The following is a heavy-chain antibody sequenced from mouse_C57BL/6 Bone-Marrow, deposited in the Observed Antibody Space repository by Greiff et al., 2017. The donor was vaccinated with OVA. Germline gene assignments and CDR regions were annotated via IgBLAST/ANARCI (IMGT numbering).Heavy chain of an antibody. CDR2: IDPSDSYT. V-gene: IGHV1-69*01. Sequence: QVQLKQPGAELVMPGASVKLSCKASGYTFTSYWMHWVKQRPGQGLEWIGEIDPSDSYTNYNQKFKGKSTLTVDKSSSTAYMQLSSLTSEDSAVYYCAIYYYGSSYFYYAMDYWGQGTSVTVSS. D-gene: IGHD1-1*01. CDR1: GYTFTSYW. CDR3: AIYYYGSSYFYYAMDY. J-gene: IGHJ4*01.